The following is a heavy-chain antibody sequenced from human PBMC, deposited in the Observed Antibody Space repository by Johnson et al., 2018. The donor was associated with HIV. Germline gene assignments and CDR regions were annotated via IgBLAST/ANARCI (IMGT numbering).Heavy chain of an antibody. Sequence: MLLVESGGGVVQPGGSLRLSCVVSGLTFSSAWMTWVRQAPGKGLEWVSVIYSGGSTYYADSVKGRFTISRDNSKHTLYLQMNSLRAEDTAVYYCARGVGSGWYFEIGDDAFDIWGQGTMVTVSS. V-gene: IGHV3-66*01. CDR1: GLTFSSAW. CDR3: ARGVGSGWYFEIGDDAFDI. CDR2: IYSGGST. D-gene: IGHD6-19*01. J-gene: IGHJ3*02.